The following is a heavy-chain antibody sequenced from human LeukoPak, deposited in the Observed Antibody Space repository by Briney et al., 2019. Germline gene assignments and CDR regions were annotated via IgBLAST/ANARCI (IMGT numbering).Heavy chain of an antibody. D-gene: IGHD1-26*01. Sequence: GGSLRLSCAASGFTVSSNYMSWVRQAPGKGLEWVSVIYSGGSTYYADSVKGRFTISRDNAKNSLYLQMTSLRAEDTAVYYCARTRYSGTYFDYWGQGTLVTVSS. CDR3: ARTRYSGTYFDY. J-gene: IGHJ4*02. V-gene: IGHV3-53*01. CDR1: GFTVSSNY. CDR2: IYSGGST.